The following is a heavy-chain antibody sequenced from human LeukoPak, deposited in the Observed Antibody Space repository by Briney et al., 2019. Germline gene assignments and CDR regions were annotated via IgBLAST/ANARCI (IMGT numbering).Heavy chain of an antibody. J-gene: IGHJ6*02. CDR1: GYTFTSYY. V-gene: IGHV1-46*01. CDR3: AKDGGYGDYSDYYYYGMDV. D-gene: IGHD4-17*01. CDR2: INPSGGST. Sequence: ASVKVSCKASGYTFTSYYMHWVRQAPGQGLEWMGIINPSGGSTSYAQKFQGRVTMTRDTSTSIVYMELSSLRSEDTAVYYCAKDGGYGDYSDYYYYGMDVWGQGTTVTVSS.